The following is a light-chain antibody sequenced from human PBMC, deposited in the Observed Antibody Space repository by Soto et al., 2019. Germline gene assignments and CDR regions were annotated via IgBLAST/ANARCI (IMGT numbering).Light chain of an antibody. Sequence: QSALAHPGSVSGSPGQSITISCTGTSSDVGGYNYVSWYQQHPCKAPKLSIDAFTDRPSWLSSRFCCSKSGNTASLTISGLQAEDEADYYCSSYTSSSTLFGTGTKAPS. CDR2: AFT. J-gene: IGLJ1*01. CDR1: SSDVGGYNY. CDR3: SSYTSSSTL. V-gene: IGLV2-14*03.